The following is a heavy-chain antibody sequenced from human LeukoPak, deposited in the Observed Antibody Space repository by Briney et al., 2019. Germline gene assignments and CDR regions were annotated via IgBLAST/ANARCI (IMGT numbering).Heavy chain of an antibody. V-gene: IGHV3-15*01. CDR3: TTRGSDSGCPFF. J-gene: IGHJ4*02. Sequence: PGGSLRLSCAASGFTLSNAWMVWVRQAPGKGLEWVGRIKSKTDGGTTDYAAPVKGRFTISRDDSKNTLYLEMNSLKTEGTAVYYCTTRGSDSGCPFFWGQGTLVTVSS. CDR2: IKSKTDGGTT. D-gene: IGHD3-10*01. CDR1: GFTLSNAW.